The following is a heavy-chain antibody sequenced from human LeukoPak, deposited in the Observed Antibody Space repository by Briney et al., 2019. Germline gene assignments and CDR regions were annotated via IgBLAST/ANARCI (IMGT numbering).Heavy chain of an antibody. Sequence: GGSLRLSCAASGFTFSSYAMSWVRQAPGKGLEWVSAISGSGGSTYYADSVKGRFTISRDNSKNTLYLQMNSLRAEDTAVYYCAKDPVFLVVVPAAPFDYWGQGTLVTVSS. J-gene: IGHJ4*02. V-gene: IGHV3-23*01. CDR2: ISGSGGST. D-gene: IGHD2-2*01. CDR3: AKDPVFLVVVPAAPFDY. CDR1: GFTFSSYA.